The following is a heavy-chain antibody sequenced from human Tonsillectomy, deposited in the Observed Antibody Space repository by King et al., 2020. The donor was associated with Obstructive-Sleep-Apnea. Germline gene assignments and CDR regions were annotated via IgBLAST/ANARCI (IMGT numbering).Heavy chain of an antibody. Sequence: EVQLVESGGGLVEPGGSLRLSCTASGLTFTSAWMSWVRQAPGEGPEWVGRIKSRYDGGTPDYAAFVKGRLTISRDDFKNTIDLQMSSLQGEDTAIYYCTTGDPRRDWGQGTLVTVSS. CDR2: IKSRYDGGTP. J-gene: IGHJ1*01. V-gene: IGHV3-15*01. CDR1: GLTFTSAW. CDR3: TTGDPRRD.